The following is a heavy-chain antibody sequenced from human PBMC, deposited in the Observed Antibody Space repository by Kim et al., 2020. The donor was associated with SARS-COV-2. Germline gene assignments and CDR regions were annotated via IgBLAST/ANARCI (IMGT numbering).Heavy chain of an antibody. CDR1: GFTFSSYS. V-gene: IGHV3-21*01. Sequence: GGSLRLSCAASGFTFSSYSMNWVRQAPGKGLEWVSSISSSSSYIYYADSVKGRFTISRDNAKNSLYLQMNSLRAEDTAVYYCARVDYGDDGYYYYGMDVWGQGTTVTVSS. CDR2: ISSSSSYI. CDR3: ARVDYGDDGYYYYGMDV. D-gene: IGHD4-17*01. J-gene: IGHJ6*02.